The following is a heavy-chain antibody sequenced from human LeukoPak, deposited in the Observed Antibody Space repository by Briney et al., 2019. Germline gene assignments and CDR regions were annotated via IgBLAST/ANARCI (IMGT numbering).Heavy chain of an antibody. Sequence: SETLSLTCAVYGGSFTSYYWSWIRQPPGKGLEWIGEISHTGHTNYNPSLKSRVTMSVETSKDQLSLILTSVTAADTAVYYCARGPYSSDAGYWGQGTLVTVSS. CDR3: ARGPYSSDAGY. J-gene: IGHJ4*02. CDR2: ISHTGHT. CDR1: GGSFTSYY. V-gene: IGHV4-34*01. D-gene: IGHD6-25*01.